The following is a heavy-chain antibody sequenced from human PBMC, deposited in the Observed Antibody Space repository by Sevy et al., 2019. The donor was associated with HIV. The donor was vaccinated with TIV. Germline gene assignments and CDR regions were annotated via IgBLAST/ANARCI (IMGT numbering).Heavy chain of an antibody. CDR1: GFTFSNYW. D-gene: IGHD2-21*02. CDR3: ARAHIMCSCDDCSPGWFDP. CDR2: IKEDGSEK. Sequence: GGSLRLSCAASGFTFSNYWMSWVRQAPGKGLEWVANIKEDGSEKNYVDSVKGRSTISRDNAKNSLYLQMNSLTAEDTAMYYCARAHIMCSCDDCSPGWFDPWGQGTLVTVSS. V-gene: IGHV3-7*01. J-gene: IGHJ5*02.